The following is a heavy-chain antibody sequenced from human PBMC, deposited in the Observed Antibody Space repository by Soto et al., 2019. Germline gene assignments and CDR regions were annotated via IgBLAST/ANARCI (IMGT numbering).Heavy chain of an antibody. CDR3: DRGVDDEDGAAAPWSFFDN. J-gene: IGHJ4*02. D-gene: IGHD6-13*01. Sequence: GGSLRLSCAASGFTFRRNNMNWVRQAPGKGLEWVASISSSGDYLYYADSVKGRFIISRDNFQNSLFRQMNNLRADDTAVYYCDRGVDDEDGAAAPWSFFDNWGQGT. CDR1: GFTFRRNN. CDR2: ISSSGDYL. V-gene: IGHV3-21*01.